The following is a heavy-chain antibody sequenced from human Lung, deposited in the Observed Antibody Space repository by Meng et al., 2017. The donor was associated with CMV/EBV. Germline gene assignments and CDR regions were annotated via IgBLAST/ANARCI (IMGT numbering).Heavy chain of an antibody. J-gene: IGHJ6*02. V-gene: IGHV1-8*01. Sequence: SVXVSXXASGYTFSYYDIIWVRQASGQGLEWVGWMNPNRGNTAYAQKFQGRVTMTRDTSTSIAYMELSSLRSGDTAVYYCARGQVQCSTINCHDYRFSGRDVGGQGTXVTVSS. CDR3: ARGQVQCSTINCHDYRFSGRDV. CDR2: MNPNRGNT. D-gene: IGHD2/OR15-2a*01. CDR1: GYTFSYYD.